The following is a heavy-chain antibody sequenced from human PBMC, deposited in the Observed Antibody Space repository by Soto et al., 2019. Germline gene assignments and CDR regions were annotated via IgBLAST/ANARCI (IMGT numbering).Heavy chain of an antibody. D-gene: IGHD2-8*01. J-gene: IGHJ4*02. CDR2: ISTYNGDT. CDR3: ARTEGRSTRGDY. Sequence: QVQLVQSGAEVKKPGASVRVSCKASGYSFTTYGVTWVRQAPGQGLEWMGWISTYNGDTRVAQQYQGRVTLTTDTSTNAAHMELRSLRSDDTAIYYCARTEGRSTRGDYWGQGTLVTVSS. V-gene: IGHV1-18*01. CDR1: GYSFTTYG.